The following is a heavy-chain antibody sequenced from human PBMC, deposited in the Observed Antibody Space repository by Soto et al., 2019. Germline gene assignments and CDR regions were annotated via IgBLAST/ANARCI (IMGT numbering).Heavy chain of an antibody. CDR3: ARESNYHDAFDI. CDR1: GGSISSGGYS. J-gene: IGHJ3*02. CDR2: IYHSGST. D-gene: IGHD4-4*01. Sequence: QLQVQESGSGLVKPSQTLSLTCTVSGGSISSGGYSWSWIRQPPGKGLEWIGYIYHSGSTSSNPSLKSRVTISVDRSQNQFSLKPSSVTAADTAVYYCARESNYHDAFDIWGQGTVVTVSS. V-gene: IGHV4-30-2*01.